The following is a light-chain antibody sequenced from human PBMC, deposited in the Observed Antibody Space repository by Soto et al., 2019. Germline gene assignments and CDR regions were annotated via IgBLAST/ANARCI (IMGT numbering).Light chain of an antibody. Sequence: ELVLTQSPGTLSLSPGERATLSCRASQSVSSSYLAWYQQKPGQAPRLLIYGASSRATGIPDRFSGSGSGTDFTLTISRLEPEDFAVYYCQQYGSSPQRWTFGQGTKVDIK. CDR1: QSVSSSY. CDR2: GAS. V-gene: IGKV3-20*01. CDR3: QQYGSSPQRWT. J-gene: IGKJ1*01.